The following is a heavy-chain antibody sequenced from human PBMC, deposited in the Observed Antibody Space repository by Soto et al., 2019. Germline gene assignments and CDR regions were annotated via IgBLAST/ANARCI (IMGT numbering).Heavy chain of an antibody. D-gene: IGHD6-6*01. V-gene: IGHV3-23*01. CDR1: GFTLSRYA. Sequence: ERQLLESGGGLEQPGGSLRLPCAASGFTLSRYAMTWVRQAPGKGLGWVSAISGSEGSTYYADPMKGRFSISGDYSKNTLYLHLNSLRAVDTAVYYCAKSPTISARSGCYFDNWGQGTLVTVSS. CDR2: ISGSEGST. CDR3: AKSPTISARSGCYFDN. J-gene: IGHJ4*02.